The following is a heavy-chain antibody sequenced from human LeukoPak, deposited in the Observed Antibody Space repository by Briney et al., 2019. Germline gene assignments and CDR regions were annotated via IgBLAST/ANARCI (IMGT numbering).Heavy chain of an antibody. Sequence: GSLRLSCAASGFTFSSYAMHWVRQAPGKGLEWVAVISYDGSNKYYADSVKGRFTISRDNSKNTLYLQMNSLRAEDTAVYYCAREGRYCSGGSCYFAEFDYWGQGTLVTVSS. V-gene: IGHV3-30*04. CDR1: GFTFSSYA. D-gene: IGHD2-15*01. CDR2: ISYDGSNK. CDR3: AREGRYCSGGSCYFAEFDY. J-gene: IGHJ4*02.